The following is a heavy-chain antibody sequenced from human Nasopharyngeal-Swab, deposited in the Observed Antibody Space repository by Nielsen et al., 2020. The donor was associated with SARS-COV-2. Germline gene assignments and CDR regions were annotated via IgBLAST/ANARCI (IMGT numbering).Heavy chain of an antibody. V-gene: IGHV3-23*01. CDR2: ISGSDGST. D-gene: IGHD6-13*01. J-gene: IGHJ4*02. CDR3: AKAPGAGTGTVFDS. CDR1: GFTFKYYA. Sequence: GVLKISCAASGFTFKYYAMTCVRHTPGKGLEWVSAISGSDGSTHYADSVKGRFTISRGNSKDTVYLQMNNLRADDTAIYYCAKAPGAGTGTVFDSWGQGTLVTVSS.